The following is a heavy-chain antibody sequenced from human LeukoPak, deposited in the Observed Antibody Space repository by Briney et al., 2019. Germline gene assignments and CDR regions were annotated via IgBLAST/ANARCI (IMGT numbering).Heavy chain of an antibody. D-gene: IGHD2-15*01. Sequence: PSETLSLTCTVSGDSISSSNNYWGWIRQPPGKRLEWIGNFYYSGKTYYNPTLKSRVTISVDTSKNQFSLMLSSVTAADTAVYYCARPHCSGGSCYPQIDYWGRGTLVTVSS. CDR2: FYYSGKT. V-gene: IGHV4-39*07. CDR1: GDSISSSNNY. J-gene: IGHJ4*02. CDR3: ARPHCSGGSCYPQIDY.